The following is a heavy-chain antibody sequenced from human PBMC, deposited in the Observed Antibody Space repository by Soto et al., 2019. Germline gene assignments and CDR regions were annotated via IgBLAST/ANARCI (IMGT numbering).Heavy chain of an antibody. J-gene: IGHJ4*02. Sequence: SETLSLTCTVSDGSISSWGYYWSWIRQHPGKGLGWIGYIYYSGSTYYNPSLKSRVTISVDTSKNQFSLKLSSVTAADTAVYYGARVGAVAVDFHYWGKVTLVPVSS. CDR2: IYYSGST. CDR1: DGSISSWGYY. CDR3: ARVGAVAVDFHY. V-gene: IGHV4-31*03. D-gene: IGHD6-19*01.